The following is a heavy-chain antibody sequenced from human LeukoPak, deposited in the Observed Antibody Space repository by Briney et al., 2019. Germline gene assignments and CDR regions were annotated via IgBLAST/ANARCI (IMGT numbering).Heavy chain of an antibody. Sequence: PGGSLRLSCAASGFTFDDYGMSWVRQAPGKALEWVSSITSSGTYIFYADSVKGRFTISRDNAKNSLYLQMNSLRAEDTAVYYCARDRGDDSSGYYYTYFDYWGQGTLVTVSS. CDR1: GFTFDDYG. J-gene: IGHJ4*02. CDR2: ITSSGTYI. CDR3: ARDRGDDSSGYYYTYFDY. V-gene: IGHV3-21*01. D-gene: IGHD3-22*01.